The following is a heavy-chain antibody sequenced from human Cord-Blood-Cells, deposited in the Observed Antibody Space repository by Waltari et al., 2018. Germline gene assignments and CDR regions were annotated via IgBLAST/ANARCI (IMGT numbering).Heavy chain of an antibody. CDR3: ARERGPRYFDL. Sequence: EVQLVESGGGLVQPGGSLRLSCAASGFTVSSNYMSWVRQAPGKGLEWVSVICRGGRPSYAGSGKGRFTISRHNSKNSLYLQMSSRGAEDTAVYYCARERGPRYFDLWGRGTLVTVSS. CDR2: ICRGGRP. J-gene: IGHJ2*01. CDR1: GFTVSSNY. V-gene: IGHV3-53*04. D-gene: IGHD3-10*01.